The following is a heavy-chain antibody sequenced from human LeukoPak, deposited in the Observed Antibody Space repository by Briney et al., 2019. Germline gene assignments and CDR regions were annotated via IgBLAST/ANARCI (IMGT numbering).Heavy chain of an antibody. CDR3: AKDPAQLRFLEWLLVGY. J-gene: IGHJ4*02. D-gene: IGHD3-3*01. CDR1: GFTFSSYA. CDR2: ISGSGGST. V-gene: IGHV3-23*01. Sequence: QXGGSLRLSCAASGFTFSSYAMSWVRQAPGKGVEWVSAISGSGGSTYYADSVKGRFTISRDNSKNTLYLQMNSLRAEDTAVYYCAKDPAQLRFLEWLLVGYWGQGTLVTVSS.